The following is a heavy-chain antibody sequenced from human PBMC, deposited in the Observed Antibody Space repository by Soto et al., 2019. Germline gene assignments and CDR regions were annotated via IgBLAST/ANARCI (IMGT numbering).Heavy chain of an antibody. V-gene: IGHV1-8*01. CDR1: GYTFTSYD. D-gene: IGHD6-13*01. CDR3: ARHQRIAAAGNYYYYYMDV. J-gene: IGHJ6*03. Sequence: ASVKVSCKASGYTFTSYDINWVRQATGQGLEWMGWMNPNSGNTGYAQKFQGRVTMTRNTSISTAYMELSSLGSEDTAVYYCARHQRIAAAGNYYYYYMDVWGKGTTVTVSS. CDR2: MNPNSGNT.